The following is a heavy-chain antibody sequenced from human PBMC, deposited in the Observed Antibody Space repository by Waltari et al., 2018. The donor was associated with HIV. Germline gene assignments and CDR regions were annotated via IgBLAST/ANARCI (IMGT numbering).Heavy chain of an antibody. CDR1: GPSISSRRYY. CDR2: TMYSGST. J-gene: IGHJ5*01. V-gene: IGHV4-39*01. CDR3: AGHDGTSYYFGSDMNPRPFSFWFAS. D-gene: IGHD3-10*01. Sequence: QLLLQESGPGLVRPSETLSLTCTVTGPSISSRRYYWGWVRQPPGKGLEWIVSTMYSGSTYNNPSLKSRVAISLDTSRNQFSLNLTSVTAADTALYYCAGHDGTSYYFGSDMNPRPFSFWFASWGQGILGTVSS.